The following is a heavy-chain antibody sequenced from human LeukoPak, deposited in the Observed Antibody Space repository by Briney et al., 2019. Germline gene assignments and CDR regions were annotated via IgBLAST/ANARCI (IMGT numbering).Heavy chain of an antibody. D-gene: IGHD3/OR15-3a*01. CDR1: GGTFSSYD. J-gene: IGHJ6*03. V-gene: IGHV1-8*02. CDR2: MNPNSGNT. CDR3: ARGASETGYYTYYYYMDV. Sequence: ALVKVSCKASGGTFSSYDINWVRQATGQGLEWMGWMNPNSGNTGYAQKFQGRVTMTGNTSISTAYMELSSLRSEDTAVYYCARGASETGYYTYYYYMDVWGKGTTVTISS.